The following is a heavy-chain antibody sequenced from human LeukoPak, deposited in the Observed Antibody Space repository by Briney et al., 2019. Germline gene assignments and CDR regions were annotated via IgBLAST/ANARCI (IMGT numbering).Heavy chain of an antibody. CDR2: INHSGST. V-gene: IGHV4-34*01. J-gene: IGHJ6*02. CDR1: GGSFSGYY. CDR3: ARGGTYYDFWSGYPQTYYYYGMDV. Sequence: SETLSLTCAVYGGSFSGYYWSWIRQPPGKGLEWIGEINHSGSTNYNPSLKSRVTISVDTSKNQFSLKLSSVTAADTAVYYCARGGTYYDFWSGYPQTYYYYGMDVWGQGTTVTVSS. D-gene: IGHD3-3*01.